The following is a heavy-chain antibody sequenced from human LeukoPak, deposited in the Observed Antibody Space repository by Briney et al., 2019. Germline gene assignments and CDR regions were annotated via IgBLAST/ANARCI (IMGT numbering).Heavy chain of an antibody. V-gene: IGHV1-2*02. CDR2: INPNPGGT. CDR1: GYPFTGYF. Sequence: GASVRVSCKASGYPFTGYFMHWVRQAPGQGLDSMRWINPNPGGTKYAQKFQRRVTMSRDTSIGTAYMELSTVTSDDTAVYFCARVHATGYFSLDLGYWGQGTLVTVSS. J-gene: IGHJ4*02. CDR3: ARVHATGYFSLDLGY. D-gene: IGHD3-9*01.